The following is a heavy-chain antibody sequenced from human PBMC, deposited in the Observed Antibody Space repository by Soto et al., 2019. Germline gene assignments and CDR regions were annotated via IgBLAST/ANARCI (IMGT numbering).Heavy chain of an antibody. D-gene: IGHD2-2*02. CDR2: IWYDGSNK. Sequence: PGGSLRLSCAASGFTFSSYGMHWVRQAPGKGLEWVAVIWYDGSNKYYADSVRGRFTISRDNSKNTLYLQMNSLRAEDTAVYYCVGYCSTTSCYKSHFDYWGQGTLVTVSS. CDR3: VGYCSTTSCYKSHFDY. CDR1: GFTFSSYG. V-gene: IGHV3-33*01. J-gene: IGHJ4*02.